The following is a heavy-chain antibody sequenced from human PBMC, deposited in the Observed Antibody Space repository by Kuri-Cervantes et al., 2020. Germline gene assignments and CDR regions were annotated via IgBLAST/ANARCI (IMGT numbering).Heavy chain of an antibody. Sequence: GESLKISCAASGFTFNGYGMHWVRQAPGKGLEWVAIIWYDATKKYYADSVKGRFTVSRDNSKNTLYLEMDSLRAGDTAVYYCARDPIGSGWYYFDYWGQGTLVTVSS. CDR2: IWYDATKK. CDR3: ARDPIGSGWYYFDY. J-gene: IGHJ4*02. CDR1: GFTFNGYG. D-gene: IGHD6-19*01. V-gene: IGHV3-33*01.